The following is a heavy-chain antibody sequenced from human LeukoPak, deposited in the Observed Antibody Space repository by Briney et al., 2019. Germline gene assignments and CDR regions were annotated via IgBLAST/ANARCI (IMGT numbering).Heavy chain of an antibody. CDR3: ARARGIAVAGTD. CDR1: GGSISSSSYY. CDR2: IYYSGST. V-gene: IGHV4-39*07. Sequence: PSETLSLTCTVSGGSISSSSYYWGWSRQPPGKGLEWIGSIYYSGSTYYNPSLKSRVTISVDTSKNQFSLKLSSVTAADTAVYYCARARGIAVAGTDWGQGTLVTVSS. J-gene: IGHJ4*02. D-gene: IGHD6-19*01.